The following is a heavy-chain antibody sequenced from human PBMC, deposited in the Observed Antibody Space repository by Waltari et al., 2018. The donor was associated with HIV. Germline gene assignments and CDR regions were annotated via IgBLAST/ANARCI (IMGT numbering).Heavy chain of an antibody. J-gene: IGHJ4*02. Sequence: QVQLVESGGGVVQPGRSLRLSCAAAEFSFTYYAMHWVRQAPGEVLEWMSLISSDGSNQYYADSVKGRFTISRDNSNNTLYLRVNSLRAEDTAVYYCAGWATLGWHFDNWGQGTLVTVSS. V-gene: IGHV3-30-3*01. CDR2: ISSDGSNQ. CDR1: EFSFTYYA. D-gene: IGHD1-26*01. CDR3: AGWATLGWHFDN.